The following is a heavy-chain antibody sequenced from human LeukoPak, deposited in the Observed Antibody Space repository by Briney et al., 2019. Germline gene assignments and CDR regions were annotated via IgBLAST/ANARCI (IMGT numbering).Heavy chain of an antibody. CDR3: AHRDTAMVRVDY. V-gene: IGHV3-15*01. Sequence: WIRQPPGKGLEWIGRIKSKTDGGTTDYAAPVKGRFTISRDDSKNAVYLQMNSLTTEDTAVYFCAHRDTAMVRVDYWGQGTLVTVSS. J-gene: IGHJ4*02. D-gene: IGHD5-18*01. CDR2: IKSKTDGGTT.